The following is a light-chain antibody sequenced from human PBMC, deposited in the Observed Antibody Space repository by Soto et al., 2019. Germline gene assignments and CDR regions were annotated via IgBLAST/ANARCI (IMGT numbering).Light chain of an antibody. CDR3: SSYTSSSPLV. CDR1: SSDVGGYNY. V-gene: IGLV2-14*01. CDR2: DVS. J-gene: IGLJ2*01. Sequence: QSVLTQPASVSGSPGQSITISCTGTSSDVGGYNYVSWYLQHPGKAPKLMIYDVSNRPSGVSNRFSGSKSGNTASLTISGHQAEDEADYYCSSYTSSSPLVFGGGTKLTVL.